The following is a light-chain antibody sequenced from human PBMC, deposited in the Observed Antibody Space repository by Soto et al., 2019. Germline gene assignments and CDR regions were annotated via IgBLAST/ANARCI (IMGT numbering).Light chain of an antibody. CDR1: SSDVGGYNY. Sequence: QSVLTQPPSASGSPGQSVAISCTGTSSDVGGYNYVSWYQQHPGKAPKLMIYEVNKRPSGVPDRLSGSKSGNTASLAISGLQAEDEADYHCCSYAGRSTVVCGGGTQLTVL. CDR3: CSYAGRSTVV. J-gene: IGLJ2*01. CDR2: EVN. V-gene: IGLV2-8*01.